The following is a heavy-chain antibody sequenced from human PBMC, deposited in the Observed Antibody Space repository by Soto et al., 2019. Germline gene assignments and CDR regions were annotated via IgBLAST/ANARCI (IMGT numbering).Heavy chain of an antibody. J-gene: IGHJ4*02. V-gene: IGHV3-30*06. CDR1: GFTFSNAW. D-gene: IGHD3-22*01. CDR2: VSYDGSKQ. Sequence: GGSLRLSCAASGFTFSNAWMSWVRQAPGQGLEWVAGVSYDGSKQYYTDSVRGRFTISRDNSRNTLDLQMNSLRAEDTAVYYCAKDTYYHDSSGYYVFDCWGQGTLVTVSS. CDR3: AKDTYYHDSSGYYVFDC.